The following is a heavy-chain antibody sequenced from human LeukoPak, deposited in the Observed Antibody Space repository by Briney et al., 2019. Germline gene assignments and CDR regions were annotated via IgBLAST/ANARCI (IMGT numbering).Heavy chain of an antibody. D-gene: IGHD3-9*01. Sequence: SETLSLTCTVSGGSISSSSYYWGWIRQPPGKGLEWIGSIYYSGSTYYNPSLKSRVTISVDTSKNQFSLKLSSVTAADTAVYYCARVVGNDILTGPSFDYWGQGTLVTVSS. J-gene: IGHJ4*02. V-gene: IGHV4-39*07. CDR1: GGSISSSSYY. CDR2: IYYSGST. CDR3: ARVVGNDILTGPSFDY.